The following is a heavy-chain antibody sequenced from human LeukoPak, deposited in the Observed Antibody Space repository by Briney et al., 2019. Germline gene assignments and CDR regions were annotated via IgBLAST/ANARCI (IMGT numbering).Heavy chain of an antibody. CDR3: ARVKWFGESSYYYYGMDV. V-gene: IGHV4-34*01. CDR2: INHSGST. CDR1: GGSFSGYY. D-gene: IGHD3-10*01. J-gene: IGHJ6*02. Sequence: SETLSLTCAVYGGSFSGYYWSWIRQPPGKGLEWIGEINHSGSTNYNPSPKSRVTISVDTSKNQFSLKLSSVTAADTAVYYCARVKWFGESSYYYYGMDVWGQGTTVTVSS.